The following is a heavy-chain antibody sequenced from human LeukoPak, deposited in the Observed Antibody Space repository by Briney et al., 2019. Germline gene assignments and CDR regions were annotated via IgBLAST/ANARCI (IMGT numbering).Heavy chain of an antibody. V-gene: IGHV1-69*04. CDR3: ARTGSADPDAFDI. CDR2: IIPILGIA. CDR1: GGTFSSYA. D-gene: IGHD1-1*01. J-gene: IGHJ3*02. Sequence: ASVKVSCKASGGTFSSYAISWVRQAPGQGLEWMGRIIPILGIANYAQKFQGRVAITTDESTSTAYMELSSLRSEDTAVYYCARTGSADPDAFDIWGQGTMVTVSS.